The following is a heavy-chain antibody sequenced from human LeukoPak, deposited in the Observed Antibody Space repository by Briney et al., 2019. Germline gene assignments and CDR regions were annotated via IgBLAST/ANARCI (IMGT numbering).Heavy chain of an antibody. CDR1: GGSISSYY. V-gene: IGHV4-59*01. CDR2: IYYSGST. D-gene: IGHD6-13*01. Sequence: PSETLSLTCTVSGGSISSYYWRWLRQPPGKGLEWVGYIYYSGSTNYNPSLKSRVTISVDTSKNQFSLKLSSVTAADTAVYYCARAGDSKPFKSDYWGQGTLVTVSS. CDR3: ARAGDSKPFKSDY. J-gene: IGHJ4*02.